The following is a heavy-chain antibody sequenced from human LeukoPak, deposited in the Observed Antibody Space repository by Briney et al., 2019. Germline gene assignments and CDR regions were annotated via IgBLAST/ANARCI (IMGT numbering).Heavy chain of an antibody. V-gene: IGHV3-23*01. CDR3: AKGGSVVRGVYNWFDP. Sequence: PGGSLRLSCAASGFTFSSHAMSWVRQAPGKGLEWVSAISGSGGSTYYADSVKGRFTISRDNSKNTLYLQMNSLRAEDTAVYYGAKGGSVVRGVYNWFDPSGQGTLVTVSS. CDR2: ISGSGGST. CDR1: GFTFSSHA. D-gene: IGHD3-10*01. J-gene: IGHJ5*02.